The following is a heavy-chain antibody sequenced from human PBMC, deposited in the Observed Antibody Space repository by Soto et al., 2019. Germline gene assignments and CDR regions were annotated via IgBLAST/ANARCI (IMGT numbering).Heavy chain of an antibody. Sequence: QVQLQESGPGLVKPSETLSLTCSVSGGSIGSYYWSWIRQPPAKGLEWIGYIYYSGSTNYNPSLKSRVTISVDTSKNQSSLKLSSVTAADTAVYYCARGGWRQIDCWGQGTLVTVSS. CDR1: GGSIGSYY. CDR2: IYYSGST. J-gene: IGHJ4*02. CDR3: ARGGWRQIDC. D-gene: IGHD3-3*01. V-gene: IGHV4-59*08.